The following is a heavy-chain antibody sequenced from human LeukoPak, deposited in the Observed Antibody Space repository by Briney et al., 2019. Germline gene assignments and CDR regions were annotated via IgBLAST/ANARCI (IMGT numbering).Heavy chain of an antibody. CDR3: ARRGIAAPFDP. D-gene: IGHD6-13*01. CDR1: GGSISSSSYY. CDR2: IYYSGST. Sequence: SETLSLTCTVSGGSISSSSYYWGWIRQPPGEGLEWIGSIYYSGSTYYNPSLKSRVTISVDTSKNQFSLKLSSVTAADTAVYYCARRGIAAPFDPWGQGTLVTVSS. V-gene: IGHV4-39*01. J-gene: IGHJ5*02.